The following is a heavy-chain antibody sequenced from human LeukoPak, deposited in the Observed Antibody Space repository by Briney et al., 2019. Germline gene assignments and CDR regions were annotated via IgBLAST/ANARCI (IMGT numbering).Heavy chain of an antibody. CDR2: IYYSGTT. D-gene: IGHD5-12*01. V-gene: IGHV4-31*03. Sequence: SETLSLTCTVSGGSISSGAYFWSWIRQHPGKGLEWIGFIYYSGTTYYNPSLKSRLTLSKDTSKNHFSLTLSSVTAADTAVYYCARAHGSGGDYFDYWGQGTLVTVSS. J-gene: IGHJ4*02. CDR3: ARAHGSGGDYFDY. CDR1: GGSISSGAYF.